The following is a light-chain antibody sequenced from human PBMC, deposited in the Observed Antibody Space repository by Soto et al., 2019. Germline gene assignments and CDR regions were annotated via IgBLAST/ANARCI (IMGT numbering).Light chain of an antibody. V-gene: IGLV2-23*01. CDR3: CSYAGSSTYVV. CDR2: EGS. CDR1: SSDVGSYNL. J-gene: IGLJ2*01. Sequence: QPVLTQPASVSESPGQSITISCTGTSSDVGSYNLVSWYQQHPGKAPKLMIYEGSKRPSGVSNRFSGSKSGNTASLTISGLQAEDEADYYCCSYAGSSTYVVFGGGTKVTVL.